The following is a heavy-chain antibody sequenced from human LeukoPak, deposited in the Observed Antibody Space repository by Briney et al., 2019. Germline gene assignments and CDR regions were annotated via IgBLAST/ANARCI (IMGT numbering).Heavy chain of an antibody. CDR2: IWNDGSKK. V-gene: IGHV3-33*01. CDR3: AREGPRRFGSETHSGGAFDI. Sequence: GGSLRLSCAASGFSFRNYGIHWVRQAPGKGLEWVAIIWNDGSKKYYGDSVKGRFTISRDNSKNTAYLQMNSLRGDDTALYYCAREGPRRFGSETHSGGAFDIWGQGTVATVSS. D-gene: IGHD3-10*01. CDR1: GFSFRNYG. J-gene: IGHJ3*02.